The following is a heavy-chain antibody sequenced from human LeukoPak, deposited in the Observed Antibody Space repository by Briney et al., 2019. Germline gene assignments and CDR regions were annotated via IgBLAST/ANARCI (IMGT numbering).Heavy chain of an antibody. CDR1: GFTFSNYA. D-gene: IGHD3-16*01. CDR2: LSGSGATT. CDR3: ASYGRYLTAEYFQH. V-gene: IGHV3-23*01. Sequence: GGSLRLSCAASGFTFSNYAMIWVRQAPGKGLEWVSGLSGSGATTYYADSVKGRFTISRDNSKNTLYLQMNSLRAEDTAVYYCASYGRYLTAEYFQHWGQGTLVTVSS. J-gene: IGHJ1*01.